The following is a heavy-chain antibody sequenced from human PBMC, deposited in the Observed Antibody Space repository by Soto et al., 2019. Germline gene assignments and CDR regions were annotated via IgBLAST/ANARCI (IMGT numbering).Heavy chain of an antibody. J-gene: IGHJ6*02. Sequence: GGSLRLSCAASGFTFSSYGMHWVRQAPGKGLERVAVIWYDGSNKYYADSVKGRFTISRDNSKNTLYLQMNSLRAEDTAVYYCARDRKYGGNSADYYYYYYGMDVWGQGTTVTVSS. CDR1: GFTFSSYG. V-gene: IGHV3-33*01. D-gene: IGHD2-21*02. CDR2: IWYDGSNK. CDR3: ARDRKYGGNSADYYYYYYGMDV.